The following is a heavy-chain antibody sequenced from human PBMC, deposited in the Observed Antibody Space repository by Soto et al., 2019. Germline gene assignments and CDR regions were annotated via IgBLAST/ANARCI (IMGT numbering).Heavy chain of an antibody. CDR2: IYYSGST. V-gene: IGHV4-61*01. D-gene: IGHD3-22*01. CDR1: GASVSSGSYY. CDR3: ARRVDYYYYDPD. J-gene: IGHJ4*02. Sequence: SETLSLTCTVSGASVSSGSYYWSWIRQPPGKGLEWIGHIYYSGSTSYNPSLKSRVTMSVDTSKNQFSLKLTSVTAADTAVYFCARRVDYYYYDPDSGQRTLVIVSA.